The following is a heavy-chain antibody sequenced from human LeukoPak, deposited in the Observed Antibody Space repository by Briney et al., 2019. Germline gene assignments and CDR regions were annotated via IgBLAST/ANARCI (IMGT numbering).Heavy chain of an antibody. V-gene: IGHV3-48*01. CDR2: ISSSSSTI. D-gene: IGHD5-18*01. CDR1: GFTFSSYS. Sequence: GGSPRLSCAASGFTFSSYSMNWVRQAPGKGLEWVSYISSSSSTIYYADSVKGRFTISRDNAKNPLYLQMNSLRAEDTAVCYCARSEWIQPTQNDYWGQGTLVTVSS. J-gene: IGHJ4*02. CDR3: ARSEWIQPTQNDY.